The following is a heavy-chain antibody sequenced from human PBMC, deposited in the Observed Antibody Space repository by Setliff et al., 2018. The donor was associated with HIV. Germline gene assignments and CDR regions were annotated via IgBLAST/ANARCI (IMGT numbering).Heavy chain of an antibody. J-gene: IGHJ3*02. Sequence: GESLKISCQGSGYSFSSHWIGWVRQMPGKGLEWMGIIHPGDSDTRYSPSFQGQVIISADKSINTAYLQWNSLKASDTAMYYCARITYYYDSSAYLLYDAFDIWGQGTMVTVSS. D-gene: IGHD3-22*01. CDR2: IHPGDSDT. V-gene: IGHV5-51*01. CDR3: ARITYYYDSSAYLLYDAFDI. CDR1: GYSFSSHW.